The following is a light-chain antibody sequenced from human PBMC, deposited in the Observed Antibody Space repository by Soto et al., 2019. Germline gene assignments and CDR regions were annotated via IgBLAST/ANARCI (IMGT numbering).Light chain of an antibody. Sequence: EIVLTQSPGTLSLSPGERTTLSCRASQNVSSSYLAWYQQKPGQAPRLLIYDASNRATGIPARFSGSGSGTDFTLTISSLEPEDFAVYYCQQRSNWPLTFGGGTKVDIK. CDR2: DAS. CDR1: QNVSSSY. CDR3: QQRSNWPLT. J-gene: IGKJ4*01. V-gene: IGKV3-11*01.